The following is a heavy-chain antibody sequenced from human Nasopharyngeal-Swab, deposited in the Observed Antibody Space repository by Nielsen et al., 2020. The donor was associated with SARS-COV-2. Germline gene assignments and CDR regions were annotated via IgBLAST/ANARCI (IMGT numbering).Heavy chain of an antibody. CDR3: ARDGSYSSGYFDY. J-gene: IGHJ4*02. CDR2: IYRGGST. V-gene: IGHV3-53*01. Sequence: VRPAPGKGLEWVSVIYRGGSTYYADSVKGRFTISRDNSKKTLYLQMNSLRAEDTAVYYCARDGSYSSGYFDYWGQGTLVTVSS. D-gene: IGHD6-19*01.